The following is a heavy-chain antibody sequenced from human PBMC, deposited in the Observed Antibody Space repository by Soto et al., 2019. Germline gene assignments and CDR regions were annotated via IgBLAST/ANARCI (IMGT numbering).Heavy chain of an antibody. CDR3: ARDSEQWLVEYYYYYGMDV. D-gene: IGHD6-19*01. J-gene: IGHJ6*02. CDR2: INPNSGGT. Sequence: VASVKVSCKASGYTFTGYYMHWVRQAPGQGLEWMGWINPNSGGTNYAQKFQGRVTMTRDTSISTAYMELSRLRSDDTAVYYCARDSEQWLVEYYYYYGMDVWGQGTTVTVSS. V-gene: IGHV1-2*02. CDR1: GYTFTGYY.